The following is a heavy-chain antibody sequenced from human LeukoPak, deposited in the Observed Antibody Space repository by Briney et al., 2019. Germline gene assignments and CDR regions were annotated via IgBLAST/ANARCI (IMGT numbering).Heavy chain of an antibody. V-gene: IGHV3-15*01. CDR2: IKSKTDGGTT. J-gene: IGHJ4*02. D-gene: IGHD3-3*01. Sequence: GGSLRLSCAASGFTLSDHHMDWVRQAPGKGLEWVGRIKSKTDGGTTDYAAPVKGRFTISRDDSKNTLYLQMNSLKTEDTAVYYCTTSGYGVLVYWGQGTLVTVSS. CDR3: TTSGYGVLVY. CDR1: GFTLSDHH.